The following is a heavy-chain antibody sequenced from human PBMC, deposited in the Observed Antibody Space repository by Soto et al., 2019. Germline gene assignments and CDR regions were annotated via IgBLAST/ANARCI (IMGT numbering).Heavy chain of an antibody. Sequence: GGSLRLSCTASGFVFSTFGMSWVRQAPGQGLEWVSAINAGGRSAYYADSVKGRFIISRDNSKNTLFLQMNTLRAEDTAVYYCAKDRGCSSATCYQADWGQGSLVTVSS. CDR2: INAGGRSA. D-gene: IGHD2-2*01. CDR3: AKDRGCSSATCYQAD. CDR1: GFVFSTFG. J-gene: IGHJ4*02. V-gene: IGHV3-23*01.